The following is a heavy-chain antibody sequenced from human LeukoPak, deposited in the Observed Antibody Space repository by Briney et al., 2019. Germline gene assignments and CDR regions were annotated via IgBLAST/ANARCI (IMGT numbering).Heavy chain of an antibody. D-gene: IGHD2-21*01. CDR1: GYIFSGHY. CDR3: ARVLFPSGPTHCFDP. CDR2: INPASGGT. Sequence: ASVKVSCNASGYIFSGHYIQWVRQAPGQGLEWMGWINPASGGTNNAQKFHGRVTMTTDTSISTLYMELNSLRSDDTAVYYCARVLFPSGPTHCFDPWGQGTLVTVSS. J-gene: IGHJ5*02. V-gene: IGHV1-2*02.